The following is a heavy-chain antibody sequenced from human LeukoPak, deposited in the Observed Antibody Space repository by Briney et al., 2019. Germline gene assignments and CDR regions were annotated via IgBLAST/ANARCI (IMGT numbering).Heavy chain of an antibody. D-gene: IGHD3-10*01. V-gene: IGHV1-18*01. CDR3: ARMRDSNAGNYSDC. CDR1: GYTFTTHA. J-gene: IGHJ4*02. CDR2: IRGYNGNT. Sequence: ASVKVSCQASGYTFTTHAISWVRQAPGQGLEWMGWIRGYNGNTNYGQKFQGRITITTDTSRSTTYMELGSLRSDDSAIYYCARMRDSNAGNYSDCWGQGSLVTVSS.